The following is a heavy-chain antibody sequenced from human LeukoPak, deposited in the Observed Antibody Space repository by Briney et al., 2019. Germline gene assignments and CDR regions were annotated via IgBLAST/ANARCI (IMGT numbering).Heavy chain of an antibody. Sequence: GRSLRLSCAASGFTFSSYVMHWVRQAPGKGLEWVAVISYDGSNKYYADSVKGRFTISRDNSKNTLYLQMNSLRAEDTAVYYCANTVSNYGGALDIWGQGKVVTVSS. V-gene: IGHV3-30*18. J-gene: IGHJ3*02. CDR3: ANTVSNYGGALDI. D-gene: IGHD4-23*01. CDR1: GFTFSSYV. CDR2: ISYDGSNK.